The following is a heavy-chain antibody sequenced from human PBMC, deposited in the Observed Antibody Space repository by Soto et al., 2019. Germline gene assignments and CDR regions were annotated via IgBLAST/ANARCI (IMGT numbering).Heavy chain of an antibody. CDR1: GGSISSGGYY. V-gene: IGHV4-31*02. CDR3: ARGPRGGSGQLIYYYYYGMDV. Sequence: PSETLSLTCTVSGGSISSGGYYWSWIRQHPGKGLEWIGYIYYSGSTYYNPSLKSRVTISVDTSKNQFSLKLSSVTAADTAVYYCARGPRGGSGQLIYYYYYGMDVWGQGTTVTVSS. CDR2: IYYSGST. D-gene: IGHD6-19*01. J-gene: IGHJ6*02.